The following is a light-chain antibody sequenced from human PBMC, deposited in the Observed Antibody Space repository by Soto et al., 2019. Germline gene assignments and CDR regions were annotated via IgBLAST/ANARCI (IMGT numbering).Light chain of an antibody. CDR1: QSVSNF. CDR3: QQRIDWFT. J-gene: IGKJ5*01. Sequence: EIVLSLSPATLSLTTGERATLSCRASQSVSNFLSWYQQKPGQAPRLLIYDASNRATGIPVRFSGSGSGTDFTLTIGSLEPEDFALYYCQQRIDWFTFGQVRRLEIK. V-gene: IGKV3-11*01. CDR2: DAS.